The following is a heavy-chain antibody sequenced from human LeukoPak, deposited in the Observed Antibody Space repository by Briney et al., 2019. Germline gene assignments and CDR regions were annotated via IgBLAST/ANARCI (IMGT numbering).Heavy chain of an antibody. CDR3: AKDHWNYPLGY. D-gene: IGHD1-7*01. Sequence: PGGSVRLSFASSGCTYSSYAMSGVRPPAAKGREGVSAISGRGGSTYSADSVKGRFTISRDNSKNPLYLQMHSLRAEDTAVYYCAKDHWNYPLGYWGQGTLVTVSS. V-gene: IGHV3-23*01. CDR2: ISGRGGST. CDR1: GCTYSSYA. J-gene: IGHJ4*02.